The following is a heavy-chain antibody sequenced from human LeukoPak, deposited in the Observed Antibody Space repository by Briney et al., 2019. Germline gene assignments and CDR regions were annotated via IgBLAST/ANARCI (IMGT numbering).Heavy chain of an antibody. V-gene: IGHV3-21*01. J-gene: IGHJ3*02. CDR2: ISSSSSYI. CDR1: GFTFSSYS. D-gene: IGHD1-26*01. CDR3: ARGSVGAFDI. Sequence: PGGSLRLSCAASGFTFSSYSMNWVRQAPGKGLEWVSSISSSSSYIYYADSVKGRFTFSRDNAKNSLYLQMNSLRAEDTAVYYCARGSVGAFDIWGQGTMVTVSS.